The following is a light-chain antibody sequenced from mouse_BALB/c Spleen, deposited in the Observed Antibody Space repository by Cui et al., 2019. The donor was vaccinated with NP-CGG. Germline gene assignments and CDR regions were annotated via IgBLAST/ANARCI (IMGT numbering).Light chain of an antibody. J-gene: IGLJ1*01. Sequence: QAVVTQESAPTTSPGEVGILTCRSSIGAVTTSNYANWVQEKPDHLFTGLIGGTNNRAPGVPARFSGSLIGDKAALTITGAQTEDEAIYFCALWYSNHWVFGGGTKLTVL. CDR1: IGAVTTSNY. CDR2: GTN. V-gene: IGLV1*01. CDR3: ALWYSNHWV.